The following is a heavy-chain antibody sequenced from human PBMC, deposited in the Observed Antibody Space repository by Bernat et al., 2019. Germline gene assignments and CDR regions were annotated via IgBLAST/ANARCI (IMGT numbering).Heavy chain of an antibody. D-gene: IGHD6-13*01. CDR2: IYYSGST. V-gene: IGHV4-39*01. J-gene: IGHJ4*02. CDR1: GGPISSSSSY. CDR3: ARHGFIATAGSFDY. Sequence: QLQLQESGPGLVKPSETLSLTCTVSGGPISSSSSYWGWIRQPPGTGLEWIGSIYYSGSTYSNPSLKIRGTISVDTSKNQFALKRSSVTAADTAVYYCARHGFIATAGSFDYWGQGTLVTVSS.